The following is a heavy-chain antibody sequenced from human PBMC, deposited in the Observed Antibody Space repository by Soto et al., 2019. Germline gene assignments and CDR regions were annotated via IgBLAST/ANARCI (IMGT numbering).Heavy chain of an antibody. J-gene: IGHJ5*02. D-gene: IGHD3-3*01. V-gene: IGHV4-31*03. Sequence: QVQLQESGPGLVKPSQTLSLTCTVSGGSISSGDYYWSWIRQHPGKGLEWIGYIYYSGSTYYNPSLKSRVTISVETSKNQLSLKLSSVTAADTAVYYCARWWSGSRQGFDPWGQGTLVTVSA. CDR2: IYYSGST. CDR1: GGSISSGDYY. CDR3: ARWWSGSRQGFDP.